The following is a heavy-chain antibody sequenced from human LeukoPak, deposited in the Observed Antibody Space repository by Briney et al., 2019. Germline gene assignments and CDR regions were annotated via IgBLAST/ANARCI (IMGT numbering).Heavy chain of an antibody. CDR1: GGSFSGYY. D-gene: IGHD2-15*01. CDR2: INHSGST. CDR3: ARHSVFYSGGY. V-gene: IGHV4-34*01. Sequence: SETLSLTCAVYGGSFSGYYWSWIRQPPGKGLEWIGEINHSGSTNYNPSLKSRVTISVDTSKNQFSLKLSSVTAADTAVYYCARHSVFYSGGYWGQGTLVTVSS. J-gene: IGHJ4*02.